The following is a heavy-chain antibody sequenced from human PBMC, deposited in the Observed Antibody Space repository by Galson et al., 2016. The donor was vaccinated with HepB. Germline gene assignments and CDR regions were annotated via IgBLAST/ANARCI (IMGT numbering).Heavy chain of an antibody. Sequence: SLRLSCAASGFTFSSYGMHWVRQAPGKGPEWVAVISYGGSDKYYADSVKGRFTISRDNSKNTLYLQMNSLRAEDTAPYYCAKDYSSSWYGMDVWGQGTTVTVSS. J-gene: IGHJ6*02. D-gene: IGHD6-13*01. CDR3: AKDYSSSWYGMDV. V-gene: IGHV3-30*18. CDR1: GFTFSSYG. CDR2: ISYGGSDK.